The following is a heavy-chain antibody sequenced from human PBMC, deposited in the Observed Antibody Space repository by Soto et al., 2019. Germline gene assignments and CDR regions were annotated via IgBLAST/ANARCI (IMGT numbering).Heavy chain of an antibody. Sequence: SETLSLTCTVSGGSISSGDYYWSWIRQPPGKGLEWIGYIYYSGSTYYNPSLKSRVTISVDTSKNQSSLKLSSVTAADTAVYYCARSAGIVVVRGPYYYGMDVWGQGTTVTVSS. CDR1: GGSISSGDYY. D-gene: IGHD2-2*01. V-gene: IGHV4-30-4*01. J-gene: IGHJ6*02. CDR3: ARSAGIVVVRGPYYYGMDV. CDR2: IYYSGST.